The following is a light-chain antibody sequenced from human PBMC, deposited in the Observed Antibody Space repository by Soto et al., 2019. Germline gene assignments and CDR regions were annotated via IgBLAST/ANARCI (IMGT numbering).Light chain of an antibody. J-gene: IGLJ2*01. CDR1: KLGDIY. CDR2: QDT. CDR3: QAWDGTTAV. V-gene: IGLV3-1*01. Sequence: SYELTQPPSVSVSPGQTASITCSGDKLGDIYAYWYQQKAGQSPVLIIYQDTKRPSGIPERFSGSNSGNTATLTVSGTQAMDEADYYCQAWDGTTAVFGGGTKLTVL.